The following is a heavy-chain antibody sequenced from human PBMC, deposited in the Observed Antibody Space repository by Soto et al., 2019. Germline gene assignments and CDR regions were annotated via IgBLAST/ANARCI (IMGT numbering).Heavy chain of an antibody. Sequence: RLSCAASGFTFSSYAMSWVRQAPGKGLEWVSAISGSGGSTYYADSVKGRFTISRDNSKNTLYLQMNSLRAEDTAVYYCAKVAVLLWFGELSPYYFDYWGQGTLVTVSS. J-gene: IGHJ4*02. V-gene: IGHV3-23*01. D-gene: IGHD3-10*01. CDR1: GFTFSSYA. CDR3: AKVAVLLWFGELSPYYFDY. CDR2: ISGSGGST.